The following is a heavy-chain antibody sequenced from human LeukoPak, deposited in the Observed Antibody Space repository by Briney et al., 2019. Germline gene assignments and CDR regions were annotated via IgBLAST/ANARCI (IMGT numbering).Heavy chain of an antibody. V-gene: IGHV4-31*03. CDR1: GGSISSGGYY. CDR2: IYYSGST. CDR3: ARDLSWNGSGTFDP. J-gene: IGHJ5*02. D-gene: IGHD3-10*01. Sequence: SQTLSLTCTVSGGSISSGGYYWSWIRQHPGKGLEWIGYIYYSGSTYYNPSLKSRVTISVDTSKNQFSLKLSSVTAADTAVYYRARDLSWNGSGTFDPWGQGTLVTVSS.